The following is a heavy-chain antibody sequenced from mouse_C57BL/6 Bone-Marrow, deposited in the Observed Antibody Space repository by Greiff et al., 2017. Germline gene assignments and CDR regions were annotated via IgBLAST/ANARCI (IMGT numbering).Heavy chain of an antibody. J-gene: IGHJ3*01. CDR1: GYTFTSYG. D-gene: IGHD1-1*01. CDR3: ARSFCYYGSPFAY. CDR2: IHPNTGST. V-gene: IGHV1-64*01. Sequence: QVQLQQPGAELVKPGASVKLSCKASGYTFTSYGMHWVKQRPGQGLEWIGMIHPNTGSTNYNEKFKGKATLTVDKSSSTTDMQLSSLTSEDSAVYYYARSFCYYGSPFAYWGQGTLVTVSA.